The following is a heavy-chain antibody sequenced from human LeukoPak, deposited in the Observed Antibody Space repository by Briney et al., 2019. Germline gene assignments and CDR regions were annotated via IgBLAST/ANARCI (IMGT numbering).Heavy chain of an antibody. CDR3: AKDLIAAAGTNLDY. J-gene: IGHJ4*02. CDR2: ISNDGSNK. D-gene: IGHD6-13*01. CDR1: GFTFSSYG. Sequence: SGRSLRLSCAASGFTFSSYGMHWVRQAPGKGLEWVAVISNDGSNKYYADSVKGRFTISRDNSKNTLYLQMNSLRAEDTAVYYCAKDLIAAAGTNLDYWGQGTLVTVSS. V-gene: IGHV3-30*18.